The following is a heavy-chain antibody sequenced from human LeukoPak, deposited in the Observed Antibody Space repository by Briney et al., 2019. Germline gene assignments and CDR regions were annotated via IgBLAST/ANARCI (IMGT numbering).Heavy chain of an antibody. V-gene: IGHV3-23*01. CDR1: GFTVSSNY. Sequence: GGSLRLSCAVSGFTVSSNYMSWVRQPPGKGLEWVSAISGSGGSTYYADSVKGRFTISRDNSKNTLYLQMNSLRAEDTAVYYCAKEATVTTFELDYWGQGTLVTVSS. CDR2: ISGSGGST. CDR3: AKEATVTTFELDY. D-gene: IGHD4-17*01. J-gene: IGHJ4*02.